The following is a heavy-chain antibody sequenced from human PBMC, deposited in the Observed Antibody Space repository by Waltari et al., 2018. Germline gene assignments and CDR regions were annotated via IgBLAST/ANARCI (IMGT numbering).Heavy chain of an antibody. Sequence: QLQLQESGPGLVKPSETLSLTCTVSGGSINSSSYYWGWIRQPPGKGLEWIGSIYYSGSTYYNPSLKSRVTISVDTSKNQFSLKLSSVTAADTAVYYCAREKPNILTGYYQINWFDPWGQGTLVTVSS. D-gene: IGHD3-9*01. CDR3: AREKPNILTGYYQINWFDP. J-gene: IGHJ5*02. CDR1: GGSINSSSYY. V-gene: IGHV4-39*07. CDR2: IYYSGST.